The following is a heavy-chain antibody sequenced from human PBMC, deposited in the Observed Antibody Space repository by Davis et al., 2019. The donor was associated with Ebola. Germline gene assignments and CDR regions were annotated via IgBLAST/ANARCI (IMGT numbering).Heavy chain of an antibody. CDR1: GYTFTSYG. D-gene: IGHD6-19*01. V-gene: IGHV1-18*04. Sequence: ASVKVSCKASGYTFTSYGISWVRQAPGQGLEWMGWISVYNGNTNYAQKFQGRVTMTRNTSISTAYMELSSLRSEDTAVYYCARGWAVAYWGQGTLVTVSS. CDR3: ARGWAVAY. CDR2: ISVYNGNT. J-gene: IGHJ4*02.